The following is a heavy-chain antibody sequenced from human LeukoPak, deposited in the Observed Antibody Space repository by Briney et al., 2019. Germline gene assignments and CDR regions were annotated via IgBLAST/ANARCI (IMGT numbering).Heavy chain of an antibody. V-gene: IGHV1-69*06. CDR3: AKRDGYNSGPFDY. D-gene: IGHD5-24*01. CDR2: IIPIFGTA. Sequence: SVKVSRKASGGTFSSYATSWVRQAPGQGLEWMGGIIPIFGTANYAQKFQGRVTITADKSTSTAYMELSSLRSEDTAVYYCAKRDGYNSGPFDYWGQGTLVTVSS. CDR1: GGTFSSYA. J-gene: IGHJ4*02.